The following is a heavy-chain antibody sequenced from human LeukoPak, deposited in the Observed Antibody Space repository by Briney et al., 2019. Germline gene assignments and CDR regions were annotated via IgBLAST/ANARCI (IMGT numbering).Heavy chain of an antibody. CDR1: GGSFSGYY. V-gene: IGHV4-34*01. CDR3: ARGTSVLRYFDWLLYDY. Sequence: PSETLSLTCAVYGGSFSGYYWSWIRQPPGKGLEWIGEINHSGSTNYNPSLKSRVTISVDTSKNLFSLKLSSVTAADTAVYYCARGTSVLRYFDWLLYDYWGQGTLVTVSS. J-gene: IGHJ4*02. D-gene: IGHD3-9*01. CDR2: INHSGST.